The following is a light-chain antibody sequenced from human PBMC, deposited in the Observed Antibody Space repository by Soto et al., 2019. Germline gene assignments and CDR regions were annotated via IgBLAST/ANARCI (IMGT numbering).Light chain of an antibody. CDR1: QSVSSN. Sequence: EIVMTQSPATLSVSPGERATLSCRASQSVSSNLAWYQQKPGQAPRLLIYGASTRATGIPARFSGSGSGTEFTLTISSLQAEDVAVYYCQQYNNWPQRTVGGGPKVEIK. CDR3: QQYNNWPQRT. CDR2: GAS. J-gene: IGKJ4*01. V-gene: IGKV3-15*01.